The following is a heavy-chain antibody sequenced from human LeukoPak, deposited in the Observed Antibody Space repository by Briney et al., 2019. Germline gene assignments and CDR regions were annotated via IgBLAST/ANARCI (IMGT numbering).Heavy chain of an antibody. CDR2: ISSSGSTI. D-gene: IGHD3-10*01. J-gene: IGHJ6*04. CDR1: GFTLSSYE. V-gene: IGHV3-48*03. CDR3: ARASITMVRGEDYGMDV. Sequence: PGGSLRLSCAASGFTLSSYEMNWVRQAPGKGLEWVSYISSSGSTIYYADSVKGRFTISRDNAKNSLYLQMNSLRAEDTAVYYCARASITMVRGEDYGMDVWGKGTTVTVSS.